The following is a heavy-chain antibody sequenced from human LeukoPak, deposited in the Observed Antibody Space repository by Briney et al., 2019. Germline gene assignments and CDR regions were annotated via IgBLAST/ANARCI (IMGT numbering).Heavy chain of an antibody. Sequence: VASVKVSCKASGYTFTNYYIHWVRQAPGQGLEWMGLINPGGDNTDYAQNFQGRVTMTRDTSTSTVCMGLSSLRSEDAAVYYCARIRDGYNDAYDIWGQGTMVTVSS. CDR2: INPGGDNT. CDR1: GYTFTNYY. V-gene: IGHV1-46*01. D-gene: IGHD5-24*01. J-gene: IGHJ3*02. CDR3: ARIRDGYNDAYDI.